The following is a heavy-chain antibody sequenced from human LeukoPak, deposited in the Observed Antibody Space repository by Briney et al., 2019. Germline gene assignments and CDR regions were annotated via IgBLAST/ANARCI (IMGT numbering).Heavy chain of an antibody. D-gene: IGHD3-22*01. CDR1: GFTFSSYA. Sequence: GGSLRLCCAASGFTFSSYAVSWVRHAPGKGLESVSAISGSGGITYYADSVKGRFTISRDNYKNTLYLQMTSLRAEDTAVYYCAKVLDYDSSGYYLDYWGQGTLVTVSS. CDR2: ISGSGGIT. CDR3: AKVLDYDSSGYYLDY. J-gene: IGHJ4*02. V-gene: IGHV3-23*01.